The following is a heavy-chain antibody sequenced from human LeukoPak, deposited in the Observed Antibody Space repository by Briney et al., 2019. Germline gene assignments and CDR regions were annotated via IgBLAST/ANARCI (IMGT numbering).Heavy chain of an antibody. CDR3: ARGARVGWYVSHNWFDP. CDR2: IYDSGST. CDR1: GGSIRSSYYY. Sequence: SETLSLTCTVSGGSIRSSYYYWGWIRQPPGKGLEWIGSIYDSGSTYYNPSLKSRVTISVDTSKNQFSLKLNSVTAADTAVYYCARGARVGWYVSHNWFDPWGQGTLVTVSS. V-gene: IGHV4-39*01. D-gene: IGHD6-19*01. J-gene: IGHJ5*02.